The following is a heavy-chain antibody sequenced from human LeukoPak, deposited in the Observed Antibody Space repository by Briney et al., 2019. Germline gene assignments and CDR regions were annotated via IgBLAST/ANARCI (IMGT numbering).Heavy chain of an antibody. Sequence: SETLSLTCTVSGGSISNYYWSWIRQPPGKGLEWIGYIYYSGSTNYSPSLKSRVTVSVDTPKNQFSLKLSSVTAAVTAVYYCARQSLGPSRSGSSNNWFDPWGQGTLVTVSS. V-gene: IGHV4-59*08. CDR1: GGSISNYY. CDR3: ARQSLGPSRSGSSNNWFDP. D-gene: IGHD3-10*01. J-gene: IGHJ5*02. CDR2: IYYSGST.